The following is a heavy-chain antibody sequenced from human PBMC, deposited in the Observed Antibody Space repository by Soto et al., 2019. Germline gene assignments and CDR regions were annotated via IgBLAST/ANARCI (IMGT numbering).Heavy chain of an antibody. D-gene: IGHD3-22*01. CDR3: AHRLDYYDSSAYYSYLDY. CDR2: IYWNDDK. Sequence: SGPTLVNPTQTLTLTCTFSGFSLSTSGVGVGWIRQPPGKALEWLALIYWNDDKRYSPSLKSRLTITKDTSKNQVVLTMTNMDPVDTATYYCAHRLDYYDSSAYYSYLDYWGQGTLVTVSS. V-gene: IGHV2-5*01. CDR1: GFSLSTSGVG. J-gene: IGHJ4*02.